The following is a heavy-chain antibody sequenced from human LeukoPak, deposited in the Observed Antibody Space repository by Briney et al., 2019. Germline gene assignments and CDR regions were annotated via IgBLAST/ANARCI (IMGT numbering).Heavy chain of an antibody. CDR1: GGSFSDYY. J-gene: IGHJ5*02. CDR3: ARDRRGGTKMTRGFAP. Sequence: SETLSLTCAVYGGSFSDYYWTWIRQPPGKGLEWLGEINHSGSTNYNPSLKSRLTISADTSKNQFSMELNSVTAADTAVYYCARDRRGGTKMTRGFAPWGQGTLVTVSS. CDR2: INHSGST. V-gene: IGHV4-34*01. D-gene: IGHD5-24*01.